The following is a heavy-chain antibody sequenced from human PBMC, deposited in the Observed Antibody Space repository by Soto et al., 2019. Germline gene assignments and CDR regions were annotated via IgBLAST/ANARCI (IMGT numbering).Heavy chain of an antibody. CDR3: ARVGATRGDYYFGMDF. D-gene: IGHD3-16*01. J-gene: IGHJ6*02. CDR2: ISYDGSNK. V-gene: IGHV3-30-3*01. Sequence: QVQLVESGGGVVQPGRSLRLSCAASGFTFSSYGMHWVRKAPGKGLEWVAVISYDGSNKYYADSVKGRFTISRDNSKNTLYLQMNSLRAEDTALYYCARVGATRGDYYFGMDFWGQLTPLTVSS. CDR1: GFTFSSYG.